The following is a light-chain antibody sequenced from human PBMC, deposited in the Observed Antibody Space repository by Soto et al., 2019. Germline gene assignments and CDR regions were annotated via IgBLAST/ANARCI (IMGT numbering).Light chain of an antibody. Sequence: DIQMTRSPSTLSASVGDRVTITCRASQSISSWLAWYHQKPGKAPNFLIYKASTLESGVPSRFSGSGSGTEFTLTISSLQPDDFATYYCQQYNSFPRTFGQGTRVEIK. V-gene: IGKV1-5*03. J-gene: IGKJ1*01. CDR3: QQYNSFPRT. CDR2: KAS. CDR1: QSISSW.